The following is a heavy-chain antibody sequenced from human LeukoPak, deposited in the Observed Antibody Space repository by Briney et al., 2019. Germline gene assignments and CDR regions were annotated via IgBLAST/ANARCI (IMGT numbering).Heavy chain of an antibody. CDR2: ISYDGLNK. Sequence: PGGFLRLSCAASGFTFNDHPMHWIRLAPHKGLEWVAVISYDGLNKYYSHSVKDRFTVSRDNVNNILYLQMNRLRTEDTAVYYCARDLGILWKLAYSWGQGTLVTVSS. D-gene: IGHD2-21*01. V-gene: IGHV3-30*04. J-gene: IGHJ5*02. CDR3: ARDLGILWKLAYS. CDR1: GFTFNDHP.